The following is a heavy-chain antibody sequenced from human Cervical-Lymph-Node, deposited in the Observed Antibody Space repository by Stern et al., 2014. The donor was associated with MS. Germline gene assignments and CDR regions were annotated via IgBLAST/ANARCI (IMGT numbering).Heavy chain of an antibody. Sequence: VQLLESGPGLVKPSQTLSLTCTVSGGSISSSGYYWSWIRQPADKGLEWIGRIHDSGSTYYNPSLKSRVTLSMETAKNQFSLKLPSVTAADTAVYYCATTRWDLFTWNWFDPWGQGTLVTVSS. V-gene: IGHV4-61*02. CDR3: ATTRWDLFTWNWFDP. D-gene: IGHD1-26*01. CDR1: GGSISSSGYY. CDR2: IHDSGST. J-gene: IGHJ5*02.